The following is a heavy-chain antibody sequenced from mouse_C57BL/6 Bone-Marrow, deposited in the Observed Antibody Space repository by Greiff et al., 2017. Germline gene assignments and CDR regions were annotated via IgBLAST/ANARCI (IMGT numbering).Heavy chain of an antibody. Sequence: EVNLVESGGGLVKPGGSLKLSCAASGFTFSSYAMSWVRQTPEKRLEWVATISDGGSYTYYPDNVKGRFTISRDNAKNNLYLQMSHLKSEDTAMYYCARDLKDYWGQGTSVTVSS. CDR1: GFTFSSYA. V-gene: IGHV5-4*01. CDR3: ARDLKDY. CDR2: ISDGGSYT. J-gene: IGHJ4*01.